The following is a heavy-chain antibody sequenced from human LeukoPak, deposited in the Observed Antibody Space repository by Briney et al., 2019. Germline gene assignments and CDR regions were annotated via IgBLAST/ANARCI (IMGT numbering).Heavy chain of an antibody. V-gene: IGHV3-48*02. Sequence: GGSLKLSGAASGLPFRSYSINWVRQAPGKGLGWVSYISSRSSTIYYADSVKGRFTISRDNAKNSLYLQMNSLRDEDTAVYYCARETIGCGGDCYSFSAFDIWGQGTMVTVSS. J-gene: IGHJ3*02. CDR2: ISSRSSTI. CDR1: GLPFRSYS. D-gene: IGHD2-21*01. CDR3: ARETIGCGGDCYSFSAFDI.